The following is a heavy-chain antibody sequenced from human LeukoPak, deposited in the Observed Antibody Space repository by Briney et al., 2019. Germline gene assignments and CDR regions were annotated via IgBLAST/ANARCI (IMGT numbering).Heavy chain of an antibody. J-gene: IGHJ4*02. D-gene: IGHD4-23*01. CDR2: TYPDDSDT. V-gene: IGHV5-51*01. Sequence: GKSLQISCQASGYSFSDYWIGWVRHMPGKGLEWMGITYPDDSDTKYSPSFQGEVTISADNSINTAYLQWSSLKASDTAIFYCGRLDYGGSEVVDYWGQGTLVTVSS. CDR3: GRLDYGGSEVVDY. CDR1: GYSFSDYW.